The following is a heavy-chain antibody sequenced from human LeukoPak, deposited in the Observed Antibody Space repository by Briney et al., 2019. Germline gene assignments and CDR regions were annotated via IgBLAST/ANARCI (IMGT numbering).Heavy chain of an antibody. V-gene: IGHV6-1*01. CDR2: TYYRSNWYN. Sequence: SQTLSLTCAISGDSVSSKSATWNWIRQSPSRGLEWLGRTYYRSNWYNDYTVSVKSRIIINPDTSKNQFSLQLSSVTPEDTALYYCARGYDGNIDNWGQGTLGTVSS. CDR1: GDSVSSKSAT. D-gene: IGHD4-23*01. J-gene: IGHJ4*02. CDR3: ARGYDGNIDN.